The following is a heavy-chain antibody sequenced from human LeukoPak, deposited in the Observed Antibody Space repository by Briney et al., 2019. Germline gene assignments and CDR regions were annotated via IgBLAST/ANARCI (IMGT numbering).Heavy chain of an antibody. CDR1: GYTLTELS. CDR3: ASGLLWFGEDNYGMDV. V-gene: IGHV1-24*01. D-gene: IGHD3-10*01. Sequence: ASVKVSCKVSGYTLTELSMHWVRQAPGKGLEWMGGFDPEDGETIYAQKFQRRVTMTEDTSTDTAYMELSSLRSEGTAVYYCASGLLWFGEDNYGMDVCGKGTTVTVSS. CDR2: FDPEDGET. J-gene: IGHJ6*04.